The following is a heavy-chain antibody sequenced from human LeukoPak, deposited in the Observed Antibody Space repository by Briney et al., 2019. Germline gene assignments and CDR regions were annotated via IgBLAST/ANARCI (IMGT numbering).Heavy chain of an antibody. Sequence: GGSLRLSCTASEFRFSSYWMHWVRQVPGKGLVWVARINPDGSLRSFADSVKGRFTISRDNAINTLYLQMESLRPEDTGVYYCTREDYYGSGSYGWDYWGQGTLASVSS. J-gene: IGHJ4*02. CDR2: INPDGSLR. V-gene: IGHV3-74*01. D-gene: IGHD3-10*01. CDR1: EFRFSSYW. CDR3: TREDYYGSGSYGWDY.